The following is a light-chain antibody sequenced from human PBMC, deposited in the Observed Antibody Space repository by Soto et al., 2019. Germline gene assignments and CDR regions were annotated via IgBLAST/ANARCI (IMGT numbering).Light chain of an antibody. CDR1: QSVSSIY. V-gene: IGKV3-20*01. J-gene: IGKJ5*01. CDR2: GAS. CDR3: QQFDDSVT. Sequence: EIVFTQSPGTLSLSPGERATLSCRASQSVSSIYLAWYQQKPGQAPRLLIYGASSRATGIPDRFSGSGSGTDFTLTISRLEPEDSAVYYCQQFDDSVTFGQGTRLEIK.